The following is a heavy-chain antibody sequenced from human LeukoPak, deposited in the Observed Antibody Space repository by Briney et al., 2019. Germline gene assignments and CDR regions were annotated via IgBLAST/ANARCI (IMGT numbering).Heavy chain of an antibody. CDR2: IYYSGST. CDR1: GGSISSYY. D-gene: IGHD4-23*01. V-gene: IGHV4-59*12. CDR3: AGVVTSRYYFDY. Sequence: SETLSLTCTVSGGSISSYYWSWIRQPPGKGLEWIGYIYYSGSTNYNPSLKSRVTMSVDTSKNQFSLKLSSVTAADTAVYYCAGVVTSRYYFDYWGQGTLVTVSS. J-gene: IGHJ4*02.